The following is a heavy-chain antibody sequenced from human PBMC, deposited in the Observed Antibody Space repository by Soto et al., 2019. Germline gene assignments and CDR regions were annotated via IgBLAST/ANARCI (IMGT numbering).Heavy chain of an antibody. J-gene: IGHJ6*04. Sequence: ASVKVSCKASGYTYTSCDLNWVRQATGQGLEWMGWMNPISGNTGYAQKFQGRVTMTRNTSISTAYIELSSLRFEDTAVYYCARGLSNIVLMVYVGYNGMDVWGKGTTVTVSS. D-gene: IGHD2-8*01. CDR3: ARGLSNIVLMVYVGYNGMDV. CDR1: GYTYTSCD. V-gene: IGHV1-8*01. CDR2: MNPISGNT.